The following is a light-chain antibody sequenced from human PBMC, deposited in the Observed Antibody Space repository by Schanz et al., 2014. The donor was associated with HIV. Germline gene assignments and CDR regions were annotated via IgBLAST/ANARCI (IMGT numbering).Light chain of an antibody. J-gene: IGLJ1*01. CDR2: EGS. Sequence: QSALTQPASVSGSPGQSITISCTGPSSDVGSYNLVSWYQQHPGKAPKLMIYEGSKRPSGVSDRFSGSKSGTTASLTISGLQAEDEADYYCSTYTSINYVFGTGTKLTVL. V-gene: IGLV2-14*02. CDR3: STYTSINYV. CDR1: SSDVGSYNL.